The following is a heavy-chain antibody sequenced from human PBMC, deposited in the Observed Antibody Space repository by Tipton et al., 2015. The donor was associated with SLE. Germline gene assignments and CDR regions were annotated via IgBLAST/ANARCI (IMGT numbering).Heavy chain of an antibody. CDR3: ARDRGHRDGSGYYPYDAFDI. CDR2: IYYSGST. Sequence: TLSLTCTVSGGSISSFYWSWIRQPPGKGLEWIGYIYYSGSTNYNPSLKSRVTISVDTSKNQFSLKLSSVTAADTAVYFCARDRGHRDGSGYYPYDAFDIWGQGTLVTVSS. V-gene: IGHV4-59*01. J-gene: IGHJ3*02. D-gene: IGHD3-3*01. CDR1: GGSISSFY.